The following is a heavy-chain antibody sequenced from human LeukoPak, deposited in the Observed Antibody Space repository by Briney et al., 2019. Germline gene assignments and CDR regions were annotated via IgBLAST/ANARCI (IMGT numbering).Heavy chain of an antibody. CDR2: IYYSGST. CDR1: GGSISSYY. Sequence: SETLSLTRTVSGGSISSYYWSWIRQPPGKGLEWIGYIYYSGSTNYNPSLKSRVTISVDTSKNQFSLKLSSVTAADTAVYYCARAGGAFDIWGQGTMDTVSS. V-gene: IGHV4-59*12. CDR3: ARAGGAFDI. J-gene: IGHJ3*02.